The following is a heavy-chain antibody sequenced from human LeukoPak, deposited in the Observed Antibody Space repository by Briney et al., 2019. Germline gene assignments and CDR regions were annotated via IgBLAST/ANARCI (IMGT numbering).Heavy chain of an antibody. J-gene: IGHJ4*02. V-gene: IGHV1-18*03. CDR1: GYTFTSYG. D-gene: IGHD3-22*01. CDR2: ISAYNGNT. Sequence: GASVKVSCKASGYTFTSYGISWVRQAPGQGLEWMGWISAYNGNTNYAQKLQGRVTISRDTSASTAYMELSSLRSEDMAVYFCARDYNYYDSRGYYDYWGQGTLVTVSS. CDR3: ARDYNYYDSRGYYDY.